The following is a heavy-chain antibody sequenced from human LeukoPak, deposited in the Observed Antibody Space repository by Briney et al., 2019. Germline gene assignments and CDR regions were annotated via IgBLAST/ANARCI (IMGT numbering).Heavy chain of an antibody. Sequence: GGSLRLSCAASGFTFDDYAMHWVRQAPGKGLEWVSGISWNSGSIGYADSVKGRFTISRDNAKNSLYLQMNSLRAEDTAVYYCARDGGSSGSYPYWGQGTLVTTSS. CDR2: ISWNSGSI. J-gene: IGHJ4*02. CDR3: ARDGGSSGSYPY. CDR1: GFTFDDYA. V-gene: IGHV3-9*01. D-gene: IGHD1-26*01.